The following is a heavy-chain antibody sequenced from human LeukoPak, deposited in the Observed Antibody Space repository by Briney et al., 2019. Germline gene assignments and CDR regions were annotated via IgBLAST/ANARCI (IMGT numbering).Heavy chain of an antibody. J-gene: IGHJ4*02. CDR3: ARGEVGATNLVDY. Sequence: ASVKVSCKASGYTFTGYYMHWVRQAPGQGLEWMGQINPNSGGTNYAQKFQGRVTMTRDTSISTAYMELSRLRSDDTAVYYCARGEVGATNLVDYWGQGTLVTVSS. V-gene: IGHV1-2*06. CDR2: INPNSGGT. D-gene: IGHD1-26*01. CDR1: GYTFTGYY.